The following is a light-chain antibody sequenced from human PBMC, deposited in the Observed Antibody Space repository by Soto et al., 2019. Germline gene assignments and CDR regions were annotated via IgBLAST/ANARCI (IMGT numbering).Light chain of an antibody. CDR2: EVT. CDR1: SSDIGSYNL. Sequence: QSALSQPASVSGSPGQSVTISCTGTSSDIGSYNLVSWYHHRPGQAPKLVIYEVTRRPSVDSNRFSGSKSGNTASLTIAGLQPDDEGDHYCCSYAGGRTFVVFGGGTKLTVL. J-gene: IGLJ3*02. V-gene: IGLV2-23*02. CDR3: CSYAGGRTFVV.